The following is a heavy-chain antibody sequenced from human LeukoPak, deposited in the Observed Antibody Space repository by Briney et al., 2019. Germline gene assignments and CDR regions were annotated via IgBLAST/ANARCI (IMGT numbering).Heavy chain of an antibody. CDR2: INPSGGSA. CDR1: GYTFTSYY. Sequence: ASVKVSCKASGYTFTSYYMHWVRQAPGQGLEWMGTINPSGGSATYAQNFQGRVIMTRDTSTSTVYMELSSLRSEDTAVYYCARGMGYYVSSGYYPFDYWGQGTLVTVSS. CDR3: ARGMGYYVSSGYYPFDY. D-gene: IGHD3-22*01. V-gene: IGHV1-46*03. J-gene: IGHJ4*02.